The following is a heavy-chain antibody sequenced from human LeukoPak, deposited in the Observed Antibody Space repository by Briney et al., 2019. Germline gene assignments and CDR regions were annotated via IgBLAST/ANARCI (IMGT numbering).Heavy chain of an antibody. J-gene: IGHJ4*02. V-gene: IGHV4-39*07. CDR2: IYYSGST. D-gene: IGHD1-26*01. CDR3: AGDRIVGANGPFDY. Sequence: SETLSLTCTVSGGSISSSSYYWGWIRQPPGKGLEWIGSIYYSGSTYYNPSLKSRVTISVDTSKNQFSLKLSSVTAADTAVYYCAGDRIVGANGPFDYWGQGTLVTVSS. CDR1: GGSISSSSYY.